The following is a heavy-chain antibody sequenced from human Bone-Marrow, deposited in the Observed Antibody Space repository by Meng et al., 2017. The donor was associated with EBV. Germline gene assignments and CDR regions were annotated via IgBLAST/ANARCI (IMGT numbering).Heavy chain of an antibody. CDR3: ARGGMSHYYGSASHDY. Sequence: QGQVQQWGVGLLHPSETLSLTCAAYDGSFRDYYWGWIRQPPGKGLEWIGEINHSGGTNYSPSLESRVTISVDTSKNQLSLKLISVTAADTAVYYCARGGMSHYYGSASHDYWGQGTLVTVSS. CDR2: INHSGGT. CDR1: DGSFRDYY. D-gene: IGHD3-10*01. V-gene: IGHV4-34*01. J-gene: IGHJ4*02.